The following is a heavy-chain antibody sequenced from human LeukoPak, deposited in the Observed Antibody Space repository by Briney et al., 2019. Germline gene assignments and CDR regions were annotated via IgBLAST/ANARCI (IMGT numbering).Heavy chain of an antibody. V-gene: IGHV3-7*01. J-gene: IGHJ4*02. CDR1: GFTFSSYW. Sequence: GGSLRLSCAASGFTFSSYWMSWVRQAPGKGLEWVANIKQDGSEKYYVDSVKGRFTISRDNAKNSLYLQMISLRAEDTAVYYCARDQAPTYYYDFWSGYIDYWGQGTLVTVSS. D-gene: IGHD3-3*01. CDR3: ARDQAPTYYYDFWSGYIDY. CDR2: IKQDGSEK.